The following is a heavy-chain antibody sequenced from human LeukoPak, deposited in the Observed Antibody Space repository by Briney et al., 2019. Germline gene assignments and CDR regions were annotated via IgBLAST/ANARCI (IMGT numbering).Heavy chain of an antibody. D-gene: IGHD1-26*01. J-gene: IGHJ4*02. V-gene: IGHV5-51*01. CDR2: IFPGDSDT. CDR1: GYSFYTNW. CDR3: ARRGGSLNYFDH. Sequence: GESLKISCKGSGYSFYTNWIGWVRHMPGRGLEWMGIIFPGDSDTRYNPSFQGQVTISADKSISTAYLQWSSLKASDTAMYFCARRGGSLNYFDHWGQGTLVTVSS.